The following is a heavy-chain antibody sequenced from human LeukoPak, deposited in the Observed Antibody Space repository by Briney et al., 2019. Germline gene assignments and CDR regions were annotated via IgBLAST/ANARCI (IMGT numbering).Heavy chain of an antibody. D-gene: IGHD3-16*01. V-gene: IGHV3-7*03. J-gene: IGHJ6*02. CDR3: ARGGGLDV. CDR2: INHNGIVN. CDR1: GFTFSSYW. Sequence: GGSLRLSCAASGFTFSSYWMNWARQAPGKGLEWVVSINHNGIVNYYVDSVKGRFTISRDNAKNSLYLQMSNLRAEDTAVYFCARGGGLDVWGQGATVTVSS.